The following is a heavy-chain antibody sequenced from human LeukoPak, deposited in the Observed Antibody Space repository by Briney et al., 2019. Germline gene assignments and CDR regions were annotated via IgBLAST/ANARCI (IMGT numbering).Heavy chain of an antibody. CDR3: TTTNTLRSSYGYSDTFDI. J-gene: IGHJ3*02. Sequence: PGGSLRLSCAASGFTFINAWMSWVRQAPGKGLEWVGRIKSKTDGGTTDYAAPVKGRFTISRDDSKYTLYLQMDSLKTEDTVVYYCTTTNTLRSSYGYSDTFDIWGQGTMVTVSS. V-gene: IGHV3-15*01. D-gene: IGHD5-18*01. CDR1: GFTFINAW. CDR2: IKSKTDGGTT.